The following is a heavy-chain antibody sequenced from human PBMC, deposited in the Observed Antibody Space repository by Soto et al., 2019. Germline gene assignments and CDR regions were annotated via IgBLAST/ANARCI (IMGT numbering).Heavy chain of an antibody. V-gene: IGHV3-30*18. CDR2: ISYDGSNK. CDR1: GFTFSSYG. J-gene: IGHJ3*02. D-gene: IGHD3-16*02. Sequence: GGSLRLSCAASGFTFSSYGMHWVRQAPGKGLEWVAVISYDGSNKYYADSVKGRFTISRDNSKNTLYLQMNSLRAEDTAVYYCANRVGGVIDHDAFDIWGQGTMVTVSS. CDR3: ANRVGGVIDHDAFDI.